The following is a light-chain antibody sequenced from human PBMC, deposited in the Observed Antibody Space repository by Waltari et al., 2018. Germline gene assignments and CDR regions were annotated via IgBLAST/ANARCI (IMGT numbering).Light chain of an antibody. V-gene: IGLV8-61*01. CDR2: RAN. J-gene: IGLJ3*02. Sequence: QTVVTQEPSLSVSPGGTVTLPCALSSGSLSTPSYPTWYQHTQRHAPHTLAHTCSQLTPGQAPRTLLYRANARSSGVPARFSGSILGNTAALTITGAQADDESDYYCALYMGSGIWVFGGGTRLTVL. CDR1: SGSLSTPSY. CDR3: ALYMGSGIWV.